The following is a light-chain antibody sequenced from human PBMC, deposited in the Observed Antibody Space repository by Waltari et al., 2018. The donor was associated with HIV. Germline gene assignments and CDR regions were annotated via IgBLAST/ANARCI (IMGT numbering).Light chain of an antibody. J-gene: IGLJ2*01. CDR1: SSDIGGYDY. CDR3: CSYAGSYTEI. Sequence: QSALTQPASVAGAPGQSITISCPGTSSDIGGYDYVSWYQQHPGKAPKLMIFAVNKRPSCVPARFSGSKSGHTASLTIAGLQADDEADYYCCSYAGSYTEIFGGGTKLTVL. CDR2: AVN. V-gene: IGLV2-11*01.